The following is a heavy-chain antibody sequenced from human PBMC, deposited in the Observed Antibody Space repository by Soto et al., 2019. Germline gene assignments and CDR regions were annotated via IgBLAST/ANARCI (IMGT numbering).Heavy chain of an antibody. D-gene: IGHD5-12*01. CDR2: IYYSGST. V-gene: IGHV4-39*01. Sequence: PSETLSLTCAVSGGSISSSSYYWGWIRQPPGKGLEWIGSIYYSGSTYYNPSLKSRVTISVDTSKNQCSLKLSSVTAADTAVYYCARVRVATIRSSFDYWGQGTLVTVS. J-gene: IGHJ4*02. CDR3: ARVRVATIRSSFDY. CDR1: GGSISSSSYY.